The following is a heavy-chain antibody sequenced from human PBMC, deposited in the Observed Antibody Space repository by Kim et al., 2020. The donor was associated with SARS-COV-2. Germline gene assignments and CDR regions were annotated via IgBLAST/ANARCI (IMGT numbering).Heavy chain of an antibody. J-gene: IGHJ1*01. CDR2: IRYDGSNK. D-gene: IGHD6-13*01. CDR3: ARDPGIAAAGAEYFQH. Sequence: GGSLRLSCAASGFTFSSYGMHWVRQAPGKGLEWVAVIRYDGSNKYYADSVKGRFTISRDNSKNTLYLQMNSLRAEDTAVYYCARDPGIAAAGAEYFQHWGQGTLVTVSS. V-gene: IGHV3-33*01. CDR1: GFTFSSYG.